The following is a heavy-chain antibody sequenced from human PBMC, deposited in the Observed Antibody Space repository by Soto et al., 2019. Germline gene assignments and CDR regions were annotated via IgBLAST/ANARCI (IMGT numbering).Heavy chain of an antibody. CDR2: IIPIFGTA. J-gene: IGHJ6*02. Sequence: RASVKVSCKASGGTFSSYAISWVRQAPGQGLEWMGGIIPIFGTANYAQKFQGRVTITADESTSTAYMELSSLRSEDTAVYYCAKQPSTTIFGVVLYGMDVWGQGTTVTVSS. CDR1: GGTFSSYA. CDR3: AKQPSTTIFGVVLYGMDV. D-gene: IGHD3-3*01. V-gene: IGHV1-69*13.